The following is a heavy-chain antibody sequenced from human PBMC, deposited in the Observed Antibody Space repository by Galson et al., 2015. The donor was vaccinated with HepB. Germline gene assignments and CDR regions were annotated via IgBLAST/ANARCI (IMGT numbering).Heavy chain of an antibody. Sequence: SLRLSCAASGFTFDDYAMHWVRQAPGKGLEWVSGISWNSGSIGYADSVKGRFTISRDNAKNSLYLQMNSLRAEDTALYYCAKDMRGEPHRLGPAFDIWGQGTMVTVSS. D-gene: IGHD3-16*01. J-gene: IGHJ3*02. CDR3: AKDMRGEPHRLGPAFDI. V-gene: IGHV3-9*01. CDR2: ISWNSGSI. CDR1: GFTFDDYA.